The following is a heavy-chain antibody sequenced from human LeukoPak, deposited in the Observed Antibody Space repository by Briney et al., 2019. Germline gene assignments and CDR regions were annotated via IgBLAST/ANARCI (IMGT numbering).Heavy chain of an antibody. CDR3: ARGGHVRVYDNSDYYGHE. V-gene: IGHV1-46*01. CDR2: INPSRGST. J-gene: IGHJ4*02. D-gene: IGHD3-22*01. Sequence: ASVKVSWKASGNTLTSYYIYWVRQAPGQGLEWMGIINPSRGSTNYAQRFQGRVTMTRDMSTSTVYMELSSLRSEDTAIYYCARGGHVRVYDNSDYYGHEWGQGTLVTVSS. CDR1: GNTLTSYY.